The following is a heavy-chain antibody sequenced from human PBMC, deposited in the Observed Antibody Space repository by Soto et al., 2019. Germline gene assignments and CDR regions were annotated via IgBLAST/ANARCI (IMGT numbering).Heavy chain of an antibody. V-gene: IGHV4-31*03. CDR1: GGSISSGGYY. CDR2: IYYSGST. CDR3: AKEEMVRGDPLGGMDV. D-gene: IGHD3-10*01. J-gene: IGHJ6*02. Sequence: QVQLQESGPGLVKPSQTLSLTCTVSGGSISSGGYYWSWIRQHPGKGLEWIGYIYYSGSTYYNPSLKSRVTISVDTSKNQCSLKLSSVTAADTAVYYCAKEEMVRGDPLGGMDVWGQGTTVTVSS.